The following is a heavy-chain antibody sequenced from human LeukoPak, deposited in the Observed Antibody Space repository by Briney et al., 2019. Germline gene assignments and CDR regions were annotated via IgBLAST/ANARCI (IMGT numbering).Heavy chain of an antibody. D-gene: IGHD7-27*01. Sequence: GGSLRLSCAASGFTFSSYEMNWVRQAPGKGLEWVSYISSSGSTIYYADSVKGRFTISGDNAKNSLYLQMNSLRAEDTAVYYCARDGLGYYFDYWGQGTLVTVSS. CDR2: ISSSGSTI. V-gene: IGHV3-48*03. J-gene: IGHJ4*02. CDR3: ARDGLGYYFDY. CDR1: GFTFSSYE.